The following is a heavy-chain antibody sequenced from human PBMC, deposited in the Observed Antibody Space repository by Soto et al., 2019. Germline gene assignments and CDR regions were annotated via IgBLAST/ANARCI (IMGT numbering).Heavy chain of an antibody. CDR3: AREEISEEMDV. CDR1: GFTFSSYA. V-gene: IGHV3-48*01. D-gene: IGHD3-16*02. J-gene: IGHJ6*04. CDR2: ISSSSSTI. Sequence: GSLRLSCAGSGFTFSSYAMSWVRQAPGKGLEWVSYISSSSSTIYYADSVKGRFTISRDNAKNSLYLQMNSLRAEDTAVYYCAREEISEEMDVWGKGTTVTVSS.